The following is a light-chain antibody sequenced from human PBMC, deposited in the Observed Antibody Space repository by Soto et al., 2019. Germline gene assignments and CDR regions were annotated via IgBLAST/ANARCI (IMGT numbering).Light chain of an antibody. J-gene: IGKJ3*01. CDR3: QQPSNWPLT. V-gene: IGKV3-11*01. Sequence: EIVLTQSPATLSLSPGERATLSCRASPSVSSYLAWYQQKPGQAPRLLIYDASNRATGIPARFSGSGSATAFTLTMSCLATEGFAVENCQQPSNWPLTFGPGTKVHSK. CDR1: PSVSSY. CDR2: DAS.